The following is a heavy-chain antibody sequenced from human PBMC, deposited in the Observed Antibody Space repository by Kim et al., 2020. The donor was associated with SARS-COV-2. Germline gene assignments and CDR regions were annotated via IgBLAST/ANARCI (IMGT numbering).Heavy chain of an antibody. CDR2: IYYSGST. Sequence: SETLSLTCTVSGGSISSYYWSWIRQPPGKGLAWIGYIYYSGSTNYNPSLNSRVTISVDTSKNQFSLKLSSVTAADAAVYYCKRTETVSGSYPNCFDPWSQGTLVTVTS. V-gene: IGHV4-59*01. CDR1: GGSISSYY. D-gene: IGHD3-10*01. CDR3: KRTETVSGSYPNCFDP. J-gene: IGHJ5*02.